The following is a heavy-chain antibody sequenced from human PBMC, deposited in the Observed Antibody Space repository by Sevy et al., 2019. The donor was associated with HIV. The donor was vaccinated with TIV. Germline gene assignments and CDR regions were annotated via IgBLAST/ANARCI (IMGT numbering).Heavy chain of an antibody. CDR1: GFTFSTYW. D-gene: IGHD6-6*01. CDR3: ATDLFSSSSADVFDI. Sequence: GGSLRLSCAASGFTFSTYWMNWVRQAPGKGLEWVANIKQDGSGKNYVDSVKGRFTISRDNARNSLFLKLNSLKVEDTAVYYCATDLFSSSSADVFDIWGQGTMVTVSS. CDR2: IKQDGSGK. V-gene: IGHV3-7*01. J-gene: IGHJ3*02.